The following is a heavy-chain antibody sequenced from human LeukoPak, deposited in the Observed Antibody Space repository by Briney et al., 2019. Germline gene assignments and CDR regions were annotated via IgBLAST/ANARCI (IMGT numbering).Heavy chain of an antibody. CDR2: ISSSSSTI. CDR1: GFTFSSYG. V-gene: IGHV3-48*01. D-gene: IGHD1-26*01. CDR3: ATQWDGGAGAFDT. Sequence: GGSLRLSCAASGFTFSSYGMTWVRQAPGKGLEWVSYISSSSSTIYYADSVKGRFTISRDNAKNSLYLQMNSLGAEDTAMYYCATQWDGGAGAFDTWGQGTMVTVSS. J-gene: IGHJ3*02.